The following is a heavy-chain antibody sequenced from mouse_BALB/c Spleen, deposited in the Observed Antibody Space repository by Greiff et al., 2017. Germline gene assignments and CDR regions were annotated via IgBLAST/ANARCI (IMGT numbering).Heavy chain of an antibody. J-gene: IGHJ4*01. D-gene: IGHD2-3*01. CDR2: ISDGGSYT. Sequence: EVQGVESGGGLVKPGGSLKLSCAASGFTFSDYYMYWVRQTPEKRLEWVATISDGGSYTYYPDSVKGRFTISRDNAKNNLYLQMSSLKSEDTAMYYCARAVYDGYYNYAMDYWGQGTSVTVSS. CDR1: GFTFSDYY. V-gene: IGHV5-4*02. CDR3: ARAVYDGYYNYAMDY.